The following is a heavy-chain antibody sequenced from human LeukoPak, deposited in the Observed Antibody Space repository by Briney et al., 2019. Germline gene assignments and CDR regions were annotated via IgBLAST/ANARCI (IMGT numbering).Heavy chain of an antibody. CDR2: IIPIFGTA. V-gene: IGHV1-69*06. CDR1: GYTFTSYG. J-gene: IGHJ4*02. Sequence: ASVKVSCKASGYTFTSYGISWVRQAPGQGLEWMGGIIPIFGTANYAQKFQGRVTITADKSTSTAYMELSSLRSEDTAVYYCATRGGMATIIGYFDYWGQGTLVTVSS. CDR3: ATRGGMATIIGYFDY. D-gene: IGHD5-24*01.